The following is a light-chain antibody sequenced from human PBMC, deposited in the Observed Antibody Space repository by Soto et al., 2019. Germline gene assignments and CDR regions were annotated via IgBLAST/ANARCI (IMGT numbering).Light chain of an antibody. V-gene: IGKV1-33*01. CDR1: QSISSY. J-gene: IGKJ4*01. Sequence: DIQMTQSPSSLSASVGDRVTITCRASQSISSYLNWYQQKPGKAPKLLIYAASDLETGVPSRFSGSGSGTDFTFTINSLQPEDIATYYCQQYDNLPLTFGGGTKVDIK. CDR2: AAS. CDR3: QQYDNLPLT.